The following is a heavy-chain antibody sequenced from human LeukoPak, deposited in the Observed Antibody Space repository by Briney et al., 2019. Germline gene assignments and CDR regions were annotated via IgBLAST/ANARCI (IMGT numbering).Heavy chain of an antibody. Sequence: GGSLRLSCSASGFTFSSYAVTWVRQAPGKGLEWVSTIATGGTTYYAGSVKGRFTISRDNSQSTLYLQMNSLRAEDTALYYCAKNYVASGYSSCDSWGQGTLVTVSS. CDR2: IATGGTT. CDR3: AKNYVASGYSSCDS. V-gene: IGHV3-23*01. D-gene: IGHD3-22*01. CDR1: GFTFSSYA. J-gene: IGHJ5*01.